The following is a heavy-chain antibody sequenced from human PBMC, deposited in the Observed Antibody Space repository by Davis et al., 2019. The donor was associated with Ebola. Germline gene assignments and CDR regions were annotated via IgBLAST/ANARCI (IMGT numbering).Heavy chain of an antibody. CDR3: ARDFRTGTYSYYGMDV. J-gene: IGHJ6*04. D-gene: IGHD1-1*01. V-gene: IGHV3-21*01. CDR1: GFTFSSYS. Sequence: GESLKISCAASGFTFSSYSMNWVRQAPGKGLEWVSSISSSSSYIYYADSVKGRFTISRDNAKNSLYLQMNSLRDEDTAVYYCARDFRTGTYSYYGMDVWGKGTTVTVSS. CDR2: ISSSSSYI.